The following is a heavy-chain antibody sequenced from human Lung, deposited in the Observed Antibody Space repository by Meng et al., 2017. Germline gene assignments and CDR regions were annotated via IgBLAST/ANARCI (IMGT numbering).Heavy chain of an antibody. D-gene: IGHD1-1*01. Sequence: QLVVSGGGLVQPGGSLRLSCAASGFTFTDHWMHWVRQGPGKGLVWVSRINRDGTKPTYADSVKGRFTISRDNAKNTLYLQMNNLRAEDTAFYYCTNDRLNHWGQGALVTVSS. CDR3: TNDRLNH. V-gene: IGHV3-74*01. CDR1: GFTFTDHW. J-gene: IGHJ1*01. CDR2: INRDGTKP.